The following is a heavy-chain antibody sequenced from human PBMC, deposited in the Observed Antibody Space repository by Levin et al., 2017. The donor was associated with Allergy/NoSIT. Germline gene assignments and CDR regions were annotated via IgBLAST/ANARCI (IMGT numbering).Heavy chain of an antibody. D-gene: IGHD2-8*02. J-gene: IGHJ4*02. CDR3: ARRYCTGGVCYAIDY. CDR2: IYPGDSDT. Sequence: RGESLKISCKGSGYSFTSYWIGWVRQMPGKGLEWMGIIYPGDSDTRYSPSFQGQVTISADKSISTAYLQWSSLKASDTAMYYCARRYCTGGVCYAIDYWGQGTLVTVSS. V-gene: IGHV5-51*01. CDR1: GYSFTSYW.